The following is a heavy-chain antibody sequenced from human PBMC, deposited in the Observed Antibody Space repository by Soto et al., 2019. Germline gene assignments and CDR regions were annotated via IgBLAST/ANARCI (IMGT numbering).Heavy chain of an antibody. J-gene: IGHJ4*02. V-gene: IGHV4-61*01. CDR2: MYYSGNS. CDR3: AGGDNIRLWLGRY. CDR1: GGSVNSDSHY. Sequence: KPSETLSLTCTVSGGSVNSDSHYWSWVRQPPGKGLEWIGYMYYSGNSKYNPSLKSRVTMSVDTSKNQFSLKLNSVTAADTAVYYCAGGDNIRLWLGRYWGQGTLVTVSS. D-gene: IGHD5-18*01.